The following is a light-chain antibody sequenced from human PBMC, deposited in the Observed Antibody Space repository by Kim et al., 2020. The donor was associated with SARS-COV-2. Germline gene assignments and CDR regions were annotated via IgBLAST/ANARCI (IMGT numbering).Light chain of an antibody. V-gene: IGKV1-27*01. J-gene: IGKJ1*01. Sequence: ASVGDRVTITCRASQVISNYLAWYQQKPGGVPTLLIYAASTLQSGVPSRFSGSGSGTDFTLTISGLQPEDVAIYYCQKSDSAPWTFGQGTKVDIK. CDR2: AAS. CDR1: QVISNY. CDR3: QKSDSAPWT.